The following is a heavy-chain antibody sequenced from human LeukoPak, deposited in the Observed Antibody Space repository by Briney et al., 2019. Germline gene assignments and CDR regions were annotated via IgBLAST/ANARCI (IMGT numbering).Heavy chain of an antibody. V-gene: IGHV3-64*01. Sequence: GGSLRLSCAASGFTFSSYAMHWVRQAPGKGLEYVSAISSNGGSTYYANSVKGRFTISRDNSKNTLYLQMGSLRAEDMAVYYCARVGRRPGIAAAAADYWGQGTLVTVSS. CDR3: ARVGRRPGIAAAAADY. CDR1: GFTFSSYA. J-gene: IGHJ4*02. CDR2: ISSNGGST. D-gene: IGHD6-13*01.